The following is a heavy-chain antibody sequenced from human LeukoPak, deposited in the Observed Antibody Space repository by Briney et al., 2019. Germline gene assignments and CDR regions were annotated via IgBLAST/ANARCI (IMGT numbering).Heavy chain of an antibody. CDR1: GGSISSYY. CDR3: ARADSGDYVDY. J-gene: IGHJ4*02. Sequence: PSETLSLTCTVSGGSISSYYWNWIRQPPGKGLEWIGYIDYSGSTNYTPSLKSRATISVGTSESQFSLKLSSVTAADTALYYCARADSGDYVDYWGQGTLVTVSS. V-gene: IGHV4-59*01. CDR2: IDYSGST. D-gene: IGHD4-17*01.